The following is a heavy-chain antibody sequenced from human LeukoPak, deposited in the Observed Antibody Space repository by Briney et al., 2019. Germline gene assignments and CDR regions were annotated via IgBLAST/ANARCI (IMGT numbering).Heavy chain of an antibody. CDR3: ARDLCSGGSCPPRGAPFDY. J-gene: IGHJ4*02. CDR2: IYYSGST. D-gene: IGHD2-15*01. Sequence: SETLSLTCTVSGYSISSSSYYWGWIRQPPGKGLEWIGSIYYSGSTYYNPSLKSRVTISVDTSKNQFSLKLSSVTAADTAVYYCARDLCSGGSCPPRGAPFDYWGQGTLVTVSS. CDR1: GYSISSSSYY. V-gene: IGHV4-39*07.